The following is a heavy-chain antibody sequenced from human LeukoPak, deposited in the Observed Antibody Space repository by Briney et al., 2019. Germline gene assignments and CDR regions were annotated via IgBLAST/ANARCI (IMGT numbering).Heavy chain of an antibody. D-gene: IGHD3-22*01. Sequence: PSETLSLTCAVYGGSFSGYYWSWIRQPPGKGLEWIGEINHSGSTNYNPSLKSRVTISVDTSKNQFSLKLSSVTAADTAVYYCARSGYDSSDYYFDYWGQGTLVTVSS. CDR3: ARSGYDSSDYYFDY. CDR1: GGSFSGYY. CDR2: INHSGST. J-gene: IGHJ4*02. V-gene: IGHV4-34*01.